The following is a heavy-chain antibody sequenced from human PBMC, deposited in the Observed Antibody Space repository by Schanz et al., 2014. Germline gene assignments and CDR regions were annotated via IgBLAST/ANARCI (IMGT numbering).Heavy chain of an antibody. CDR2: ISGSGGST. V-gene: IGHV3-23*01. CDR3: ARDRRNADLDY. J-gene: IGHJ4*02. D-gene: IGHD1-1*01. CDR1: GFTFSSYA. Sequence: EVQLLESGGGLVQPGGSLRLSCAASGFTFSSYAMSWVRQAPGKGLEWDSAISGSGGSTYYADSVKGRFTISRDNSKNTLYLQMNSLRAEDTALYYCARDRRNADLDYWGQGTLVTVSS.